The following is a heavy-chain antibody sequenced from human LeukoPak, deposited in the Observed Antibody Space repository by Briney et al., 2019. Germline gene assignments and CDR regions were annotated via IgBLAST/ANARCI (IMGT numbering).Heavy chain of an antibody. V-gene: IGHV4-59*08. CDR3: ARRGVVLPNFFDP. D-gene: IGHD2-15*01. J-gene: IGHJ5*02. CDR1: GGSISSSY. CDR2: IYYSGST. Sequence: SETLSLTCTVSGGSISSSYWSWIRQPPGKGLEWIGNIYYSGSTNYNASLKGRVTISIDTSKNQFSLKLSSVTAADTAVYYCARRGVVLPNFFDPWGQGTLVTVSS.